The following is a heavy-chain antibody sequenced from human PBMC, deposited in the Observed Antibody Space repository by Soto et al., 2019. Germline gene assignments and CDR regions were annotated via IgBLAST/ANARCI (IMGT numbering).Heavy chain of an antibody. J-gene: IGHJ5*02. D-gene: IGHD4-17*01. CDR3: ATVGGDYEHWGDP. V-gene: IGHV1-24*01. CDR1: GYTLTELS. Sequence: GASVKVSCKVSGYTLTELSMHWVRQAPGKGLEWMGGFDPEDGETIYAQKFQGRVTMTEDTSTDTAYMELSSLRSEDTAVYDCATVGGDYEHWGDPWGKGTRVTVSS. CDR2: FDPEDGET.